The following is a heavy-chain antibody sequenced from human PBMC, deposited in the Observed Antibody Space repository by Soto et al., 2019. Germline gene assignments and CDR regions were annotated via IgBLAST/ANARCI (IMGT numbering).Heavy chain of an antibody. Sequence: PSEPLSLTCAVYGGSFSGYYWSWIRQPPGKGLEWIGEINHSGSTNYNPSLKSRVTISVDTSKNQFSLKLSSVTAADTAVYYCARERNYDFWSGYFGTRVYYYYGMDVWGQGTTVTVSS. D-gene: IGHD3-3*01. CDR1: GGSFSGYY. CDR2: INHSGST. J-gene: IGHJ6*02. V-gene: IGHV4-34*01. CDR3: ARERNYDFWSGYFGTRVYYYYGMDV.